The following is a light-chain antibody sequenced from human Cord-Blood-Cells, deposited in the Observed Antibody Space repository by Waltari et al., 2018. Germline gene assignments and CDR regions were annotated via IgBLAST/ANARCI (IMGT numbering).Light chain of an antibody. CDR3: QQYNNCPPIT. V-gene: IGKV3-15*01. J-gene: IGKJ5*01. CDR1: QSVSSN. CDR2: DAS. Sequence: EIVLTQSPATLSVSPGERATLSCRASQSVSSNLAWYQQKPGQAPRLLIYDASTRATGIPARFIGSGSGTEFTLTISSLQSEDFAVYYCQQYNNCPPITFGQGTRLEIK.